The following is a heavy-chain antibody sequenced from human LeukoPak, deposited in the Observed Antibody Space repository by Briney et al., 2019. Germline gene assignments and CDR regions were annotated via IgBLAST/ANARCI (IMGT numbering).Heavy chain of an antibody. Sequence: SETLSLTCGVSGGAITNYYWNWIRQAPGKGLEWLGYIYYTGSTTYNPSVKSRITISLDTTKKQISLKLRSVTAADTAVYYCARRRDYDILTGYSNDAFDIWGQGTMVTVSS. CDR3: ARRRDYDILTGYSNDAFDI. CDR1: GGAITNYY. V-gene: IGHV4-59*01. D-gene: IGHD3-9*01. J-gene: IGHJ3*02. CDR2: IYYTGST.